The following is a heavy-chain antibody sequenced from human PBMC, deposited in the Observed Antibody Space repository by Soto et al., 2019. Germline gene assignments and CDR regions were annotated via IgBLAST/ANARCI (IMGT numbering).Heavy chain of an antibody. J-gene: IGHJ3*02. CDR1: AYTFTNSG. D-gene: IGHD4-17*01. V-gene: IGHV1-3*01. Sequence: ASMQVSCTASAYTFTNSGIPWVRRAPGQKLKRMGGINGIFGTTKYAQKFQGRVTITTDKSASTGYMELSSLRSEDTAVYYCARGSYREDYGGNSISVAFDIWGQGTMVTVSS. CDR3: ARGSYREDYGGNSISVAFDI. CDR2: INGIFGTT.